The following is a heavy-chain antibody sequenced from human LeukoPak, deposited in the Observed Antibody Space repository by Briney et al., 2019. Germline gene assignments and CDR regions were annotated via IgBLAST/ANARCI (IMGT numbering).Heavy chain of an antibody. Sequence: PGGSLRLSCAASGFTFSSYAMHWVRQAPGKGLEWVAVISYDGSNKYYADSVKGRFTISRDNSKNTLYLQMNSLRAEDTAVYYCARPFAAAGHPPAWGQGTLVTVSS. CDR3: ARPFAAAGHPPA. V-gene: IGHV3-30*04. CDR2: ISYDGSNK. CDR1: GFTFSSYA. J-gene: IGHJ4*02. D-gene: IGHD6-13*01.